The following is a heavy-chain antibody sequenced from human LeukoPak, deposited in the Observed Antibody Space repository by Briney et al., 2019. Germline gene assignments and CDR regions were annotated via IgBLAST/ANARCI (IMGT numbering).Heavy chain of an antibody. CDR3: ARWGAEWVLLWFGEPPGPYYFDY. CDR1: GYTFTSYA. J-gene: IGHJ4*02. V-gene: IGHV1-3*01. Sequence: GASVKVSCKASGYTFTSYAMHWVRQAPGQRLEWMGWINAGNGNTKYSQKFQGRVTITRDTSASTAYMELSSLRSEDTAVYYCARWGAEWVLLWFGEPPGPYYFDYWGQGTLVTVSS. CDR2: INAGNGNT. D-gene: IGHD3-10*01.